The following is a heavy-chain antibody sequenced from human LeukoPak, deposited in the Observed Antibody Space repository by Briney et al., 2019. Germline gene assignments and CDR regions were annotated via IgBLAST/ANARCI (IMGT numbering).Heavy chain of an antibody. D-gene: IGHD3-22*01. CDR1: GGTFSSYA. Sequence: GASVKVSCKASGGTFSSYAINWVRQATGQGLEWMGWMNPNSGNTGYAQKFQGRVTMTRNTSISTAYMELSSLRSEDTAVYYCAREFYYDSSGYDYWGQGTLATVSS. J-gene: IGHJ4*02. CDR2: MNPNSGNT. V-gene: IGHV1-8*02. CDR3: AREFYYDSSGYDY.